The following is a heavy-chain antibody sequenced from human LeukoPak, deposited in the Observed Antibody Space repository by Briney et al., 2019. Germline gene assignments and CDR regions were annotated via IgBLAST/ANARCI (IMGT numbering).Heavy chain of an antibody. J-gene: IGHJ4*02. D-gene: IGHD2-15*01. CDR2: IYHTATT. Sequence: SETLSLTCTVSGVSISNSDYYWGWIRQPPGRGLEWIGSIYHTATTYYNPSLKSRLTISLDTSKSQFSLNVTSVTAADTAVYYCRRIFTSRGIGGPRVFWGQGNLVTVSS. V-gene: IGHV4-39*07. CDR3: RRIFTSRGIGGPRVF. CDR1: GVSISNSDYY.